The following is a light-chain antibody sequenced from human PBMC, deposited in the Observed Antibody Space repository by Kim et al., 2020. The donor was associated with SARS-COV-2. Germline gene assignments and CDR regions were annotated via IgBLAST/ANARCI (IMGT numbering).Light chain of an antibody. Sequence: SYELTQPPSVSVSPGQKASITCSGDKLGDKSVSWYQLKPGQSPVMVIYRDTRRPSGIPERISGSNFGDTATLTISGTQAMDEADYYCQAWDSGTVLFGGGTQLTVL. CDR3: QAWDSGTVL. J-gene: IGLJ3*02. CDR2: RDT. V-gene: IGLV3-1*01. CDR1: KLGDKS.